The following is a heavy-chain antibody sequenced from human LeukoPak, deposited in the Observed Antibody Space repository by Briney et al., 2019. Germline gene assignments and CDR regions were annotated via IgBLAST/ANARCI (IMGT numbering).Heavy chain of an antibody. D-gene: IGHD3-9*01. CDR1: GYTFTSYG. CDR2: ISAYNGNT. V-gene: IGHV1-18*01. J-gene: IGHJ5*02. Sequence: GASVKVSCKASGYTFTSYGISWVRQAPGQGLEWMGWISAYNGNTNYAQKLQGRVTMTTDTSTSTAYMELRSLRSDDTAVYYCARVLRYFDWLAGGWFDPWGQGTLVTVSS. CDR3: ARVLRYFDWLAGGWFDP.